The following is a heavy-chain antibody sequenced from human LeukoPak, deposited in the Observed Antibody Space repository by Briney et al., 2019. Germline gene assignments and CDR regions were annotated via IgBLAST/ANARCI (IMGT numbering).Heavy chain of an antibody. Sequence: GGSLRLSCAASGFSFSSYGMHWVRQAPGKGLEWVAVIWYDGSKKYYADSVKGRFTISRDNSKNTLYLQMNSLRAEDTAVYYCASLTHIAAAGVQDYWGQGTLVTVSS. D-gene: IGHD6-13*01. V-gene: IGHV3-33*01. CDR1: GFSFSSYG. J-gene: IGHJ4*02. CDR3: ASLTHIAAAGVQDY. CDR2: IWYDGSKK.